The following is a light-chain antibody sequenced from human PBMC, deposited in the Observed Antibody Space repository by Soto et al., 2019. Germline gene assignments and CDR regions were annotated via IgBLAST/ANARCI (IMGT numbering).Light chain of an antibody. CDR2: GAS. V-gene: IGKV3-15*01. J-gene: IGKJ4*01. CDR1: QSVSSN. Sequence: EIVMTQSPATLSVSPGERATLSCRASQSVSSNLAWYQQKPRQAPRLLIYGASTRATGIPARFSGSGSGTEFTRTISSLQSEDFAVYYCQQYNNWSPLTFGGGTKVEIK. CDR3: QQYNNWSPLT.